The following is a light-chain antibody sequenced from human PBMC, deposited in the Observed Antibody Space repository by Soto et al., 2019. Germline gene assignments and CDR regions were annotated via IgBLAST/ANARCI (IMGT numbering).Light chain of an antibody. CDR1: NIGSKS. V-gene: IGLV3-21*04. CDR2: YDS. J-gene: IGLJ2*01. CDR3: QVWDSRSNHPV. Sequence: SYELTQPPSVSVAPGKTANITCGETNIGSKSVHWYQQKPGEAPVLVIYYDSDRPSGIPERFSGSNSGNTATLTISWVEAGDEAGYYCQVWDSRSNHPVFGGGTKVTVL.